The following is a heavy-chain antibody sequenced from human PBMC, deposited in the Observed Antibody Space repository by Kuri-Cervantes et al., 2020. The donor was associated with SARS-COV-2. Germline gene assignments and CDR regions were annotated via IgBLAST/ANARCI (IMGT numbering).Heavy chain of an antibody. CDR1: GESFSGYY. J-gene: IGHJ1*01. Sequence: SETLSLTCAFYGESFSGYYWNWIRQAPGKGLEWIGEINHSGSTNYNPSLKSRVTISVDTSKNQFSLKLSSVTAADTAVYCCARVPEGGYSFQHWGQGTLVTVSS. CDR2: INHSGST. D-gene: IGHD6-13*01. V-gene: IGHV4-34*01. CDR3: ARVPEGGYSFQH.